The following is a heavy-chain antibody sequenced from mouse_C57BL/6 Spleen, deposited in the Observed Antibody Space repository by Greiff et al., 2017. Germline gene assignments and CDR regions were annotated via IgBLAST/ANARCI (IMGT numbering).Heavy chain of an antibody. V-gene: IGHV1-64*01. Sequence: VQLLQPGAELVKPGASVKLSCKASGYTFTSYWMHWVKQRPGQGLEWIGMIHPNSGSTNYNEKFKSKATLTVDKSSSTAYMQLSSLTSEDSAVYYCARWETGTFAYWGQGTLVTVSA. CDR2: IHPNSGST. CDR1: GYTFTSYW. D-gene: IGHD4-1*01. J-gene: IGHJ3*01. CDR3: ARWETGTFAY.